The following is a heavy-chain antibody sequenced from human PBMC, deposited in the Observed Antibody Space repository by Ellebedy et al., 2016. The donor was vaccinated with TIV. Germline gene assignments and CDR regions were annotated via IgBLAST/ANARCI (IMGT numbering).Heavy chain of an antibody. Sequence: SETLSLTCAVYGGSFSGYYWSWIRQPPGKGLEWIGEINHSGSTNYNPSLKSRVTISVDTSKNQFSLKLSSVTAADTAVYFCVLAVTTDNDYWGQGTLVTVSS. J-gene: IGHJ4*02. CDR2: INHSGST. V-gene: IGHV4-34*01. CDR1: GGSFSGYY. D-gene: IGHD4-17*01. CDR3: VLAVTTDNDY.